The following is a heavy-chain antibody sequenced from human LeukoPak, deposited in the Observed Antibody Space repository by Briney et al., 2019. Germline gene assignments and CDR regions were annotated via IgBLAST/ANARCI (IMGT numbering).Heavy chain of an antibody. CDR2: ISGSGGST. V-gene: IGHV3-23*01. J-gene: IGHJ4*02. D-gene: IGHD2-2*01. Sequence: GGSLRLSCAASGFTFSSYAMSWVRQAPGKGLEWVSAISGSGGSTYYADSVKGRFTISRDNSKNTLYLQMNSLRAEDTAVYYCAKDPGNNRYCGSTSCYLVGGANWGQGTLVTVSS. CDR1: GFTFSSYA. CDR3: AKDPGNNRYCGSTSCYLVGGAN.